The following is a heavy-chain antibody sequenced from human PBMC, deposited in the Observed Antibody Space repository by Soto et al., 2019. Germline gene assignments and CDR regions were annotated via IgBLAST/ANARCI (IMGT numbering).Heavy chain of an antibody. V-gene: IGHV1-18*01. J-gene: IGHJ2*01. CDR1: GYTFNNYG. CDR2: IGPYNGNT. D-gene: IGHD2-15*01. CDR3: ARCYCSVGSCYTCWHFDL. Sequence: QVQLVQSGAEVKKPGASVKVSCKASGYTFNNYGISWVRQAPGQGLEWMGWIGPYNGNTDHAQNFQGRVTMTTDTSTNTAYMGLRSVRSDDTALYYCARCYCSVGSCYTCWHFDLWGRGTLVTVSS.